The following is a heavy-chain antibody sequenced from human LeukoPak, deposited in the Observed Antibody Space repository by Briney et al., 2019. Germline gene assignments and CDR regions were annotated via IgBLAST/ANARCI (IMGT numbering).Heavy chain of an antibody. CDR2: INSDGSTT. Sequence: PGGSLRLSCAASGFTFSNYWMHWVRQAPGKGLVWVSRINSDGSTTTYADSVKGRFTISRDNAKNRLYLQMNSLRAEDTAVYYCAKGFDWGQGTLVTVSS. CDR3: AKGFD. V-gene: IGHV3-74*01. CDR1: GFTFSNYW. J-gene: IGHJ4*02.